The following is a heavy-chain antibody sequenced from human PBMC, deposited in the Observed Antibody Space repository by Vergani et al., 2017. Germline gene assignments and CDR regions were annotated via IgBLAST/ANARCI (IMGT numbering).Heavy chain of an antibody. V-gene: IGHV3-7*01. CDR3: ARDRGSGWYSAYYYYGMDV. D-gene: IGHD6-19*01. Sequence: DVHLAESGGGFFQPGGSLRLSCAASGFTFSSYWMSWVRQAPGKGLEWVANIKQDGSEKYYVDSVKGRFTISRDNAKNSLYLQMNSLRAEDTAVYYCARDRGSGWYSAYYYYGMDVWGQGTTVTVSS. J-gene: IGHJ6*02. CDR1: GFTFSSYW. CDR2: IKQDGSEK.